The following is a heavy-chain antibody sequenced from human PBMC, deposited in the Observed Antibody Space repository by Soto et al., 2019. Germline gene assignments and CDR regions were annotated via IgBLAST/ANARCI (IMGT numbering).Heavy chain of an antibody. D-gene: IGHD3-22*01. Sequence: EVQLVESGGGLVQPGGSLRLSCAASGFTFSTYWMHWVRQAPGKGLVWVSRILSDGSSTTYADSVKGRFTISRDNAKNTLYLQMNSLRAEDTAVYFCVRSAYDSSFYKWGQGTLVTVSS. CDR1: GFTFSTYW. V-gene: IGHV3-74*03. CDR2: ILSDGSST. J-gene: IGHJ4*02. CDR3: VRSAYDSSFYK.